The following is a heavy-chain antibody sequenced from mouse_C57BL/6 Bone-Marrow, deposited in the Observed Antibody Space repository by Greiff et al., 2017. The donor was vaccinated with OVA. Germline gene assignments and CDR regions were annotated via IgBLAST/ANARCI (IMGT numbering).Heavy chain of an antibody. Sequence: VQLQQPGAELVKPGASVKLSCKASGYTFTSYWMQWVKQRPGQGLEWIGEIDPSDSSTNYNQKFKGKATLTVDTSSSTAYMQLSSLTSEDSAVYYCAREDSSGYLYYYAMDYWGQGTSVTVSS. V-gene: IGHV1-50*01. D-gene: IGHD3-2*02. CDR2: IDPSDSST. J-gene: IGHJ4*01. CDR1: GYTFTSYW. CDR3: AREDSSGYLYYYAMDY.